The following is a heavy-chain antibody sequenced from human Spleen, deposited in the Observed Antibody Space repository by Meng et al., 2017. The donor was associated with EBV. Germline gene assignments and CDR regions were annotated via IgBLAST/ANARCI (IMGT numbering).Heavy chain of an antibody. J-gene: IGHJ5*02. CDR1: GGTFSNYG. CDR3: AREASQSYFSSWFDP. D-gene: IGHD3-10*01. Sequence: QMDLVQSWAVVKKPGSSVKGSCKVAGGTFSNYGISWVRQAPGQGLEWMGGIIPMYGNTNYPQTLQGRVTITADKSTTTVYMELSSLRSDDTAVYYCAREASQSYFSSWFDPWGQGTLVTVSS. CDR2: IIPMYGNT. V-gene: IGHV1-69*06.